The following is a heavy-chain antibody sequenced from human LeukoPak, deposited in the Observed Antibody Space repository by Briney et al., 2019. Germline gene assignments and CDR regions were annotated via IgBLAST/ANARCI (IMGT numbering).Heavy chain of an antibody. V-gene: IGHV4-59*01. J-gene: IGHJ6*03. CDR1: GGSISSYY. Sequence: PSETLSLTCTVSGGSISSYYWSWIRQPPGKGLEWIGYIYYSGSTNYNPSLKSRVTISVDTSKNQFSLKLGSVTAADTAVYYCARRQDYGDYGYYYYYYMDVWGKGTTVTISS. CDR2: IYYSGST. D-gene: IGHD4-17*01. CDR3: ARRQDYGDYGYYYYYYMDV.